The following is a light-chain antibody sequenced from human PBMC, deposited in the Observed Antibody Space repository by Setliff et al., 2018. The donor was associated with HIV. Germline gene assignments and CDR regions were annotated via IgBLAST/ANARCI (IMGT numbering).Light chain of an antibody. CDR1: SSDVGNYNY. V-gene: IGLV2-14*01. Sequence: QSALAQPASVSGSPGQSITISCTGISSDVGNYNYVSWYQEHPGKAPKLMIYDVSKRSSGVSNRFSGSKAGTTASLTISGLQAEDEADYYCSSYTSTSAYVFGTGTKVTVL. J-gene: IGLJ1*01. CDR3: SSYTSTSAYV. CDR2: DVS.